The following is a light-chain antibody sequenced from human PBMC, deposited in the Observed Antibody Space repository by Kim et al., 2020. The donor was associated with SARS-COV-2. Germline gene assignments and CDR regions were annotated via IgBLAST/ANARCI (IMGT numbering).Light chain of an antibody. CDR3: QQYNSYSPWT. CDR2: KAS. CDR1: QSISSW. Sequence: DIQMTQSPSTLSASVGDRVTITCRASQSISSWLAWYQQKPGKAPKLLIHKASSLESGVPSRFSGSGSGTEFTLTISSLQPDDIATYYCQQYNSYSPWTFGQGTKVDIK. J-gene: IGKJ1*01. V-gene: IGKV1-5*03.